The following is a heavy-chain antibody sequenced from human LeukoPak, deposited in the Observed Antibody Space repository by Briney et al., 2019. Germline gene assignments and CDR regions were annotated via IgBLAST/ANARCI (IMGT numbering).Heavy chain of an antibody. Sequence: SVKVSCKASGGTVSSYAISWVRQAPGQGLEWMGGIIPIFGTANYAQKFQGRVTITADKSTSTAYMELSSLRSEDTAVYYCASGYSYGRLHYYYSMHVWGKRTTVTVPS. CDR2: IIPIFGTA. CDR3: ASGYSYGRLHYYYSMHV. D-gene: IGHD5-18*01. J-gene: IGHJ6*03. CDR1: GGTVSSYA. V-gene: IGHV1-69*06.